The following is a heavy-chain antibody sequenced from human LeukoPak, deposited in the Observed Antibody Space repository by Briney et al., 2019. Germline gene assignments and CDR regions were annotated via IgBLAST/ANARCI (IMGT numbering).Heavy chain of an antibody. D-gene: IGHD5-24*01. CDR2: ISRSSAFR. J-gene: IGHJ4*02. V-gene: IGHV3-21*01. CDR1: GFAFTSSD. CDR3: ARIGPGTDVCNSFDL. Sequence: GGSLRLSCAASGFAFTSSDMAWVRQAPGKGLEYVSSISRSSAFRFFAASMRGRFAISRDDAKASLFLEMYSLSAEDTAVYYCARIGPGTDVCNSFDLWGQGTLVTVSS.